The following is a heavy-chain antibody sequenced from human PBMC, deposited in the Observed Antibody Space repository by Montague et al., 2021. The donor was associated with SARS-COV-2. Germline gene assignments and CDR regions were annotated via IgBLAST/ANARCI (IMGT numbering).Heavy chain of an antibody. Sequence: SETLPLTCTVSGGSISSSSYYWGWIRQPPGKGLEWIGSIYYSGSTYYNPSLKSRVTISVDPSKNQFSLKLSSVTAADTAVYYCARQGDQLLLEYWFDPWGQGTLVTVSS. D-gene: IGHD2-2*01. CDR3: ARQGDQLLLEYWFDP. CDR2: IYYSGST. J-gene: IGHJ5*02. CDR1: GGSISSSSYY. V-gene: IGHV4-39*01.